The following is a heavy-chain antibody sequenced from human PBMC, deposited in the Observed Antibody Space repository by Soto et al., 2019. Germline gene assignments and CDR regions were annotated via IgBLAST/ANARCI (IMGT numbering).Heavy chain of an antibody. J-gene: IGHJ6*02. Sequence: QVQLVQSGAEVKKPGSSVKVSCKASGGTFSSYAISWVRQAPGQGLEWMGGLIPIFGTANYAQKFQGRVTSTADESTSTAYMELSSLRSEDTAVYYCARESDDYSTYGAHIDYYYGMDVWGQGTTYTVSS. CDR1: GGTFSSYA. D-gene: IGHD4-4*01. CDR2: LIPIFGTA. V-gene: IGHV1-69*01. CDR3: ARESDDYSTYGAHIDYYYGMDV.